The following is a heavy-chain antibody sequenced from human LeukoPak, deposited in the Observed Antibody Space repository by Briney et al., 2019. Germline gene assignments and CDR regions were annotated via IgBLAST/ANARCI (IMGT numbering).Heavy chain of an antibody. CDR3: ARVSSSGWYNWFDP. CDR1: GFTFSSYS. CDR2: ISSSSSYI. Sequence: GGSLRLSCAASGFTFSSYSMNWVRQAPGKGLEWVSSISSSSSYIYYADSVKGRFTISRDNAKNSLYPQMNSLRAEDTAVYYCARVSSSGWYNWFDPWGQGTLVTVSS. D-gene: IGHD6-19*01. V-gene: IGHV3-21*01. J-gene: IGHJ5*02.